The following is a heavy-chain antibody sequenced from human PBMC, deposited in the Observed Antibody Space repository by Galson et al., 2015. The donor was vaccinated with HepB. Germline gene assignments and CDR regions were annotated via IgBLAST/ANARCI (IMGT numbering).Heavy chain of an antibody. CDR3: AKDRLTKTSSFRGPDY. Sequence: SLRLSCAASGFTFEDYAMHWVRQAPGKGLEWVSGISWRSGTIAYADSVKGRFTISRDNAKNSLYLEMNSLRTEDTALYYCAKDRLTKTSSFRGPDYWGQGTLVTVSS. J-gene: IGHJ4*02. V-gene: IGHV3-9*01. D-gene: IGHD3-16*01. CDR2: ISWRSGTI. CDR1: GFTFEDYA.